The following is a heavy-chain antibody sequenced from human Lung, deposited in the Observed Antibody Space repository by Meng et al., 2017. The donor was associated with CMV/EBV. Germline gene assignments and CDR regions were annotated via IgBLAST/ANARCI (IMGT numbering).Heavy chain of an antibody. CDR2: ISPIFGTA. V-gene: IGHV1-69*05. Sequence: XVXVSXXASGGTFSSYAISWVRQAPGQGLEWMGGISPIFGTANYAQKFQGRVTITTDESTSTAYMELSSLRSEDTAVYYCARDPPRGYSYGWDDYWGQGTLVXVSS. D-gene: IGHD5-18*01. J-gene: IGHJ4*02. CDR3: ARDPPRGYSYGWDDY. CDR1: GGTFSSYA.